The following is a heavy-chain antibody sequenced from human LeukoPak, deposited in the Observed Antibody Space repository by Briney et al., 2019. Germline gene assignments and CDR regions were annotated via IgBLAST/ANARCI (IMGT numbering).Heavy chain of an antibody. CDR1: GYTFTRYY. CDR3: ASGRIAVAESGSYYYYYMDV. D-gene: IGHD6-19*01. J-gene: IGHJ6*03. Sequence: GASVKVSCKASGYTFTRYYMHWVRQAPGQGLEWMGWINPNSGGTNYAQKFQGRVTMTRDTSISTAYMELSRLRSDDTAVYYCASGRIAVAESGSYYYYYMDVWGEGTTVTVSS. V-gene: IGHV1-2*02. CDR2: INPNSGGT.